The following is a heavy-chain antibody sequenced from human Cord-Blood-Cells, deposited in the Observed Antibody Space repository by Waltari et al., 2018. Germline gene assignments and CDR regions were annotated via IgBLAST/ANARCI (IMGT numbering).Heavy chain of an antibody. Sequence: QVQLVQSGAAVKQPRSPVTVSCKASVGTFSSYAISWLRQAPGQGLEWMGGIIPIFGTANYAQKFQGRVTITADESTSTAYMELSSLRSEDTAVYYCARDLGAAAGRQGDPWGQGTLVTVSS. CDR2: IIPIFGTA. J-gene: IGHJ5*02. D-gene: IGHD6-13*01. V-gene: IGHV1-69*01. CDR1: VGTFSSYA. CDR3: ARDLGAAAGRQGDP.